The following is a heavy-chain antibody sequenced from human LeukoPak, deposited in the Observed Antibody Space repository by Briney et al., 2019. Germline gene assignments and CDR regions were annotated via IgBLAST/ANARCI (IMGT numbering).Heavy chain of an antibody. V-gene: IGHV4-59*01. CDR1: GGSTSSSY. CDR2: TSHSGST. Sequence: SETLSLTCTVSGGSTSSSYWSWIRQPPGRGLEWIGYTSHSGSTNYKPSLKSRVSISVDTSKNQFSLKLTSVTAADTAMYYCARGYYDARGDSNPFDIWGQGTMVTVSS. J-gene: IGHJ3*02. D-gene: IGHD3-22*01. CDR3: ARGYYDARGDSNPFDI.